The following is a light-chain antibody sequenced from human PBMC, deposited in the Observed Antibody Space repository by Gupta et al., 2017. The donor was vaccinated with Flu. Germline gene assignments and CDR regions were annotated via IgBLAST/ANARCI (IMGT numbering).Light chain of an antibody. CDR2: AND. CDR3: TSWDGSLEGHV. J-gene: IGLJ1*01. Sequence: QSVLTQPPSVSGTPGQGVTISCSGSTPNIGNNPVTWFQQLPGTAPRLLIYANDQPPSGVPDRFSGSKSGTSASLAISGLQSEDEADYYCTSWDGSLEGHVFGTGTKVSVL. CDR1: TPNIGNNP. V-gene: IGLV1-44*01.